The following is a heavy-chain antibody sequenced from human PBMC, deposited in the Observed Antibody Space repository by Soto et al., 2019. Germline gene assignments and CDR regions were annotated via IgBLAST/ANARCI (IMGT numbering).Heavy chain of an antibody. CDR1: GYTFTNYG. D-gene: IGHD3-10*01. J-gene: IGHJ5*02. Sequence: QVQLVQSGAEVKKPGASVKVSCKASGYTFTNYGISWVRQAPGQGLEWMGWINTYNGNTKYAQKFQGRVTMTTDTSTSTAYRELRSLRSDDTAVYYCARGVGSGSYYNQYNWFDPWGQGTLVTVSS. CDR3: ARGVGSGSYYNQYNWFDP. CDR2: INTYNGNT. V-gene: IGHV1-18*01.